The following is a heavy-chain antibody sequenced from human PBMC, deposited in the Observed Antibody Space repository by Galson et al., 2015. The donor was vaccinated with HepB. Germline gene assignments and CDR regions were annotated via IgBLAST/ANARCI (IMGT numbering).Heavy chain of an antibody. CDR3: AHNYYDSSGYYYVFDY. CDR2: IYWDDDK. Sequence: PALVKPTQTLTLTCTFSGFSLSTYTVGVGWIRQPPGKALEWLALIYWDDDKRYSPSLKSRLTITKNTSKNQVVLTMTNMNAVDTATYYCAHNYYDSSGYYYVFDYWGQGTLVTVSS. V-gene: IGHV2-5*02. J-gene: IGHJ4*02. D-gene: IGHD3-22*01. CDR1: GFSLSTYTVG.